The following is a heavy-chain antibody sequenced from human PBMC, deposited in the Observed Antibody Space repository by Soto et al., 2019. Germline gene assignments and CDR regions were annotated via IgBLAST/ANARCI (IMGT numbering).Heavy chain of an antibody. J-gene: IGHJ4*02. CDR3: ARRKYYYDSDY. CDR1: GVSISSSSYY. V-gene: IGHV4-39*01. D-gene: IGHD3-22*01. CDR2: IYYSGST. Sequence: SETLSLTCTVSGVSISSSSYYWGWIRQPPGKGLEWIGSIYYSGSTYYNPSLKSRVTISVDTSKNQFSLKLSSVTAADTAVYYCARRKYYYDSDYWGQGTLVTVSS.